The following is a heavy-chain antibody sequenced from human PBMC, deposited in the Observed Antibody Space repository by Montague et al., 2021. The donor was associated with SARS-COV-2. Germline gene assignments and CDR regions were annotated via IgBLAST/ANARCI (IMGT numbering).Heavy chain of an antibody. CDR3: ARGLPMVRGVIRWSDP. V-gene: IGHV4-59*01. D-gene: IGHD3-10*01. CDR2: IYYSGST. CDR1: GGSISSYY. J-gene: IGHJ5*02. Sequence: SETLSLTCTVSGGSISSYYWSWIRQPPGKGLEWIGYIYYSGSTNYNPSLKSRVTISVDTSKNQFSLKLSSVTAADTAVYYCARGLPMVRGVIRWSDPWGQGTLVTVSP.